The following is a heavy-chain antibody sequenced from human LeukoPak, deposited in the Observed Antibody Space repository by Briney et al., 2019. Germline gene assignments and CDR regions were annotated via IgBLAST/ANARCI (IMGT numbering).Heavy chain of an antibody. J-gene: IGHJ3*02. CDR1: GYTFTSYG. CDR2: INPNSGGT. Sequence: ASVKVSCKASGYTFTSYGISWVRQAPGQGLEWMGWINPNSGGTNYAQKFQGRVTMTRDTSISTAYMELSRLRSDDTAVYYCASYWPLSDAFDIWGQGTMVTVSS. CDR3: ASYWPLSDAFDI. V-gene: IGHV1-2*02. D-gene: IGHD2-8*02.